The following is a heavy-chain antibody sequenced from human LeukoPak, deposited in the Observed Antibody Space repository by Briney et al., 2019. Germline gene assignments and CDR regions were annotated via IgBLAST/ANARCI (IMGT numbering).Heavy chain of an antibody. D-gene: IGHD2-15*01. CDR2: VGPSGDT. CDR3: ARDHCNGGRCYIDY. J-gene: IGHJ4*02. Sequence: PGGSLRLTCAASGFTFSTYVLHWVRQPTGKGLEWVSAVGPSGDTYYGGSVRGRFTISRENAKNSLYLQMNNLRAGDTAVYYCARDHCNGGRCYIDYWGQGTLVTVSS. V-gene: IGHV3-13*01. CDR1: GFTFSTYV.